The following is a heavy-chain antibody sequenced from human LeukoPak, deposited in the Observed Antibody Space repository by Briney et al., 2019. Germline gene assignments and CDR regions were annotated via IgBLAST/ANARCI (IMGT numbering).Heavy chain of an antibody. CDR2: FDPEDGER. V-gene: IGHV1-24*01. Sequence: GASVKVSCKVSGYTLTELSMHWVRQAPGKGLEWMGGFDPEDGERIYAHKFQGKGSMTDYTTTDTAYMELSSLRSEDTAVYYCATGAYCGCDCYSGDYYYGMDVWGQGTTVTVSS. D-gene: IGHD2-21*02. CDR3: ATGAYCGCDCYSGDYYYGMDV. J-gene: IGHJ6*02. CDR1: GYTLTELS.